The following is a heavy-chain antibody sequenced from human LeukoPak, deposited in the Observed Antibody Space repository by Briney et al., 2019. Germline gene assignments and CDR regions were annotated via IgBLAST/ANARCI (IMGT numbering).Heavy chain of an antibody. CDR2: IPYNRTNE. V-gene: IGHV3-30*02. CDR3: AKDRCSNGIGCYYYYMEV. Sequence: GGSLRLSCAASAFTFSSYSMHWVRQAPGKGLEWVAYIPYNRTNEQYAHSVKGRFPISRDNSNNILYLKMNILRTEDTAVYYCAKDRCSNGIGCYYYYMEVWGEGTTVTISS. J-gene: IGHJ6*03. D-gene: IGHD2-8*01. CDR1: AFTFSSYS.